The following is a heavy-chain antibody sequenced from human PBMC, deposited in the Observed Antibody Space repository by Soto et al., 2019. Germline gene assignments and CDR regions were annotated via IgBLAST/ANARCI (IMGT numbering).Heavy chain of an antibody. CDR2: ISWNSRSI. CDR1: GFSFDDYG. Sequence: EVQLVESGGGLVQPGRSLRLSCAASGFSFDDYGMHWVRQAPGKGLEWVSGISWNSRSIGYADSVKGRFTISRDSAKNSLYLQMHSLRAEDTAFYYCAKAGGRGSGHYFDYWGQGTLVTVSS. V-gene: IGHV3-9*01. J-gene: IGHJ4*02. CDR3: AKAGGRGSGHYFDY. D-gene: IGHD3-16*01.